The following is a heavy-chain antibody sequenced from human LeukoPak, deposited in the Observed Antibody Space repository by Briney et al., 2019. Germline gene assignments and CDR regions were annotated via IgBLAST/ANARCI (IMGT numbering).Heavy chain of an antibody. D-gene: IGHD2-2*01. CDR3: ARGGYCSSTSCYHPYNWFDP. J-gene: IGHJ5*02. CDR2: IIPIFGTA. Sequence: SVKVSCKASGGTFSSYAISWVRQAPGQGLEWMGGIIPIFGTANYAQKFQGRVTITADESMSTAYMGLSSLRSEDTAVYYCARGGYCSSTSCYHPYNWFDPWGQGTLVTVSS. V-gene: IGHV1-69*13. CDR1: GGTFSSYA.